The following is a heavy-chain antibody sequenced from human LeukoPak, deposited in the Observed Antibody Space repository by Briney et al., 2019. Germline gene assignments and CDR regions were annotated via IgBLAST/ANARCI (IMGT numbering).Heavy chain of an antibody. CDR1: GGSSSSYY. D-gene: IGHD3-9*01. Sequence: PSETLSLTCTVSGGSSSSYYWSWIRQPPGKGLEWIGYIYYSGSTNYNPSLKSRVTISVDTSKNQFSLKLNSVTAADTAVYYCARHRDHYDMLTGYYNWFDPWGQGTLVTVSS. V-gene: IGHV4-59*08. J-gene: IGHJ5*02. CDR3: ARHRDHYDMLTGYYNWFDP. CDR2: IYYSGST.